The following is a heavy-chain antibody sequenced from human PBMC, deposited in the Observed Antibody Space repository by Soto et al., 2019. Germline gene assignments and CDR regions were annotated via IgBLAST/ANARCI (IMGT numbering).Heavy chain of an antibody. J-gene: IGHJ4*02. D-gene: IGHD3-16*01. V-gene: IGHV1-69*02. CDR1: GGTFSSYT. Sequence: QVQLVQSGAEVKKPGSSVKVSCKASGGTFSSYTISWVRQAPGQGLEWMGRIIPILGIANYAQKFQGRVTITADKSTSTAYMELSSLRSEDTDVYYCAAAWGSKDYFDYWGQGTLVTVSS. CDR2: IIPILGIA. CDR3: AAAWGSKDYFDY.